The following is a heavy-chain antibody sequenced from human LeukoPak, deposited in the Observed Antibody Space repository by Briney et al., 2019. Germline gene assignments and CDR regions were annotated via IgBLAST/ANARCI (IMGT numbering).Heavy chain of an antibody. CDR1: GYTFNSYG. CDR2: INPNSGGT. V-gene: IGHV1-2*02. Sequence: ASVKVSCKASGYTFNSYGISWVRQAPGQGLGWMGWINPNSGGTNYAQKFQGRVTMTRDTSISTAYMELSRLRSDDTAVYYCAREYCSSTSCYIDYWGQGTLVTVSS. J-gene: IGHJ4*02. CDR3: AREYCSSTSCYIDY. D-gene: IGHD2-2*02.